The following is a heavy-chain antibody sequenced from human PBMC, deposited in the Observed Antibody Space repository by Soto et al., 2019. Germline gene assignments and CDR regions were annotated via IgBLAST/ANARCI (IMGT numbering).Heavy chain of an antibody. D-gene: IGHD2-2*01. J-gene: IGHJ3*02. Sequence: GASVKVSCKASGGTFSSYAISWVRQAPGQGLEWMGGIIPIFGTANYAQKFQGRVTITADESTSTAYMELSSLRSEDTAAYYCARGRAIVVVPAAMRRSPDAFDIWGQGTMVTVSS. CDR3: ARGRAIVVVPAAMRRSPDAFDI. V-gene: IGHV1-69*13. CDR1: GGTFSSYA. CDR2: IIPIFGTA.